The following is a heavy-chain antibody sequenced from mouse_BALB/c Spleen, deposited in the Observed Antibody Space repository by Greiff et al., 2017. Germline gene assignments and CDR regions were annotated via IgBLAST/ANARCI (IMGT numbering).Heavy chain of an antibody. CDR3: ARGGYYVLYYFDY. CDR1: GFAFSSYD. Sequence: EVQGVESGGGLVKPGGSLKLSCAASGFAFSSYDMSWVRQTPEKRLEWVAYISSGGGSTYYPDTVKGRFTISRDNAKNTLYLQMSSLKSEDTAMYYCARGGYYVLYYFDYWGQGTTLTVSS. V-gene: IGHV5-12-1*01. D-gene: IGHD2-3*01. CDR2: ISSGGGST. J-gene: IGHJ2*01.